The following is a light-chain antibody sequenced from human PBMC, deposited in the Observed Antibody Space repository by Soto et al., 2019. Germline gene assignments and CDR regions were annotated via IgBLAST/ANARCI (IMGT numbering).Light chain of an antibody. J-gene: IGKJ4*01. CDR2: DAS. CDR3: QQRYIGLT. Sequence: EIVLTQSPVTLSLSPGGRATLSCRASQSVSRYLAWYQQKPGQAPRLLVYDASNRATGIPARFSGSGSGTDFTLTFSSLEPEDFAVYYCQQRYIGLTFGGGTKVEMK. V-gene: IGKV3-11*01. CDR1: QSVSRY.